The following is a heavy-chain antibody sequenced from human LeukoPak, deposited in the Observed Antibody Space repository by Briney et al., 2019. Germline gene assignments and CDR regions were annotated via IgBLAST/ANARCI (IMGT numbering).Heavy chain of an antibody. CDR2: MNPNSGNT. Sequence: ASVKVSCKASGYTFTSYDINWVRQATGQGLEWMGWMNPNSGNTGYAQKFQGRVTMTRNTSISTAYMELSSLRSDDTAVYYCARAYYYDSSGYSYYFDYWGQGTLVTVSS. CDR1: GYTFTSYD. J-gene: IGHJ4*02. CDR3: ARAYYYDSSGYSYYFDY. D-gene: IGHD3-22*01. V-gene: IGHV1-8*01.